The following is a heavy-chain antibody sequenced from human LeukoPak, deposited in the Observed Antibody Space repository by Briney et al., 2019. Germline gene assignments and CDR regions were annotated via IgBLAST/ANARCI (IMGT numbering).Heavy chain of an antibody. CDR2: IYTSGST. CDR1: GGSISSGSYY. D-gene: IGHD3-3*01. J-gene: IGHJ6*02. V-gene: IGHV4-61*02. Sequence: TLSLTCTVSGGSISSGSYYWSWIRQPAGKGLEWIGRIYTSGSTNYNPSRKSRVTISVDTSKNQVSLKLSSVTAADTAVYYCARYYYDLDYYYGMDVWGQGTTVTVSS. CDR3: ARYYYDLDYYYGMDV.